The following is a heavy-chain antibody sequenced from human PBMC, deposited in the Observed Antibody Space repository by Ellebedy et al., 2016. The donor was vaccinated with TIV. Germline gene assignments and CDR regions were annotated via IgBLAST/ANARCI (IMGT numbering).Heavy chain of an antibody. D-gene: IGHD3-10*01. Sequence: GESLKISCAASGFSLTGSDLHWVRRPAGKGLEWVSASGAAGDTYYPDSVRGRFTISRESATNSFYLQMNSLTAGDTAVYYCARGGPGGDNWFFGLWGRGTRVTVSS. CDR1: GFSLTGSD. CDR3: ARGGPGGDNWFFGL. CDR2: SGAAGDT. J-gene: IGHJ2*01. V-gene: IGHV3-13*01.